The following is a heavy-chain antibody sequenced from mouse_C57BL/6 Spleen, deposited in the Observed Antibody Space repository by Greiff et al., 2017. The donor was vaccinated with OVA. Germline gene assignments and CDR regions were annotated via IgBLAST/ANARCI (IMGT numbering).Heavy chain of an antibody. CDR2: ISSGSSTI. Sequence: EVQGVESGGGLVKPGGSLKLSCAASGFTFSDYGMHWVRQAPEKGLEWVAYISSGSSTIYYADTVKGRFTIARDNAKNTLFLQMTSLRSEDTAMYYCATSTYYGSSYCFDYWGQGTTLTVSS. CDR1: GFTFSDYG. CDR3: ATSTYYGSSYCFDY. J-gene: IGHJ2*01. V-gene: IGHV5-17*01. D-gene: IGHD1-1*01.